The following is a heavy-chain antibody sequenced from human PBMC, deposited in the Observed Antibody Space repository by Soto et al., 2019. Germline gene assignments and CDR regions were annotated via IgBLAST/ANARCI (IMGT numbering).Heavy chain of an antibody. CDR2: ISASGGST. V-gene: IGHV3-23*01. Sequence: GGSLRLSCAASGSTFNTYAMNWVRQAPGKGLEWVSGISASGGSTYYADFVKGRTTISRDNPKSTLYLQMNSLRVDDTGEYYCARDRWSTGKVGCYYGMDDWGRGTTVTVPS. D-gene: IGHD6-19*01. J-gene: IGHJ6*02. CDR1: GSTFNTYA. CDR3: ARDRWSTGKVGCYYGMDD.